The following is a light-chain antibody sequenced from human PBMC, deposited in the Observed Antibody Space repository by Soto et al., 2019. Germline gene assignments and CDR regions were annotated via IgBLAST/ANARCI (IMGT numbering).Light chain of an antibody. Sequence: EIVMTQSPATLSVSPGERATLSCRASQSVRSNLAWYQQKPGQAPRLLIYGASTRATGIPARFSGSGSETEFTLTISSLQSEDFAVYYCQQYNYWPWTFGQGTKVEIK. CDR1: QSVRSN. V-gene: IGKV3-15*01. J-gene: IGKJ1*01. CDR3: QQYNYWPWT. CDR2: GAS.